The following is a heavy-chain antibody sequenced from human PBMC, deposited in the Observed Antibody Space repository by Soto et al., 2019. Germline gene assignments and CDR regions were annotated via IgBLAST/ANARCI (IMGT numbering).Heavy chain of an antibody. CDR2: IYYSGST. D-gene: IGHD3-22*01. V-gene: IGHV4-59*01. Sequence: SETLSLTCTVSGGSISSYYWSWIRQPPGKGLEWIGYIYYSGSTNYNPSLKSRVTISVDTSKNQFSLKLSSLTAADTAVYYCARERSGYSHWGQGTLVTVSS. CDR1: GGSISSYY. J-gene: IGHJ4*02. CDR3: ARERSGYSH.